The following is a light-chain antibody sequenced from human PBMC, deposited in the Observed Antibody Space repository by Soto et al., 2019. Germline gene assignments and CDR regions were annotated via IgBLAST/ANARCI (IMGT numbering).Light chain of an antibody. V-gene: IGKV1-9*01. J-gene: IGKJ4*01. CDR1: QPISSY. Sequence: DIQLTQSPSFLSASVGDRVTITCRASQPISSYLVWYQQKPGKAPKLLIYAASTLQSGVPSRFSGSGSGTEFTLTISSLQPEDFATYYCQQLNSYPLTFGGGTKVEIK. CDR3: QQLNSYPLT. CDR2: AAS.